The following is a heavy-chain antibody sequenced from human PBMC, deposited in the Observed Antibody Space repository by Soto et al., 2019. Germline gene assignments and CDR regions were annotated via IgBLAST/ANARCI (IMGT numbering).Heavy chain of an antibody. Sequence: PGGSLRLSCAASGFTFSSYSMNWVRQAPGKGLEWVSYISSSSTIYYADSVKGRFTISRDNAKNSVYLQMNSLRAEDTAVYYCATDRGWYQFDPWGQGNLVTVSS. J-gene: IGHJ5*02. V-gene: IGHV3-48*04. CDR2: ISSSSTI. D-gene: IGHD6-19*01. CDR1: GFTFSSYS. CDR3: ATDRGWYQFDP.